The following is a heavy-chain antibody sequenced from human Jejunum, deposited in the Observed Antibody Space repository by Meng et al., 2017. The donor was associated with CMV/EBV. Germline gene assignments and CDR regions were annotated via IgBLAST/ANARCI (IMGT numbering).Heavy chain of an antibody. D-gene: IGHD2/OR15-2a*01. CDR3: ARGRSTWTTSYEGTFNY. V-gene: IGHV4-4*02. CDR1: SIRNV. CDR2: MSPTASS. Sequence: SIRNVWRCVRQPPGKGLEWVGEMSPTASSNYTPSLKSRVTMSLDRSKNQFSLNLSPVTAADTAVYYCARGRSTWTTSYEGTFNYWGQGILVTVSS. J-gene: IGHJ4*02.